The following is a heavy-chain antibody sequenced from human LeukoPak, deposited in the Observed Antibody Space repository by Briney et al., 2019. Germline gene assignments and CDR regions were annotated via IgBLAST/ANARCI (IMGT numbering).Heavy chain of an antibody. D-gene: IGHD3-10*01. CDR3: ARHNWVYYGSGTRGAFDI. CDR1: GVSIRGSGYY. Sequence: SETLSLTCTVSGVSIRGSGYYWGWIRQPPGQGLEYIADIYYNGSTYYNASLKSRVTISVDTSKNQSSLKLSSVTAADTAVYYCARHNWVYYGSGTRGAFDIWGQGTVVTVSS. V-gene: IGHV4-39*01. CDR2: IYYNGST. J-gene: IGHJ3*02.